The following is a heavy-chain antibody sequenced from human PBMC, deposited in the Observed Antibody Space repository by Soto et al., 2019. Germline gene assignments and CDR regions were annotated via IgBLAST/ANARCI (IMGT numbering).Heavy chain of an antibody. CDR1: GYAFSSFG. V-gene: IGHV1-18*01. Sequence: GASVTVSGTASGYAFSSFGINWVRRAPGQGLEWVGWMSTYNANKVYAQKFQGRVTMTSDTATSTAYMDLGPLTSDDTAVYYCAKDAHEAAASDVWGQGTKVTVSS. CDR3: AKDAHEAAASDV. D-gene: IGHD6-25*01. CDR2: MSTYNANK. J-gene: IGHJ3*01.